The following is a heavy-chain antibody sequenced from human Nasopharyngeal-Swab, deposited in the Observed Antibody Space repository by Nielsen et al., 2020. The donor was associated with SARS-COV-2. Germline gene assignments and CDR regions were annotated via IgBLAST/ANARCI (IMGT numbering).Heavy chain of an antibody. CDR1: GGAISSSYR. J-gene: IGHJ4*02. CDR2: INRSGST. CDR3: ARNPFDY. V-gene: IGHV4/OR15-8*01. Sequence: SETLSLTCGVSGGAISSSYRWSWIRQPPGKGLEWIGEINRSGSTNYNPSLKSRVTISVDTSKNQFSLKLSSVTAADTAVYYCARNPFDYWGQGTLVTVSS.